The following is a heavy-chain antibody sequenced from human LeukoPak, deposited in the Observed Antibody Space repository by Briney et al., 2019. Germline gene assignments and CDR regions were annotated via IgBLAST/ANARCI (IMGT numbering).Heavy chain of an antibody. CDR3: AKDYYGSGSQHFDF. D-gene: IGHD3-10*01. CDR1: GFTFSSSA. Sequence: GGSLRLSCAASGFTFSSSAMSWVRQVPGKGLEWVSGISASGGSTYYADSVKGRFTISRDNSKNTLYLQMNSLRAEDTAVYYCAKDYYGSGSQHFDFWGQGTLVTVSS. V-gene: IGHV3-23*01. CDR2: ISASGGST. J-gene: IGHJ4*02.